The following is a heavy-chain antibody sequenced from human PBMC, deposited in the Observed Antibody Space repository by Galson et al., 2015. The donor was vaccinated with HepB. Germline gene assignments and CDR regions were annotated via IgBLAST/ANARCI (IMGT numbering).Heavy chain of an antibody. CDR1: GYTFTSYA. Sequence: SVKVSCKASGYTFTSYAMHWVRQAPGQRLEWMGWINAGNGNTKYSQKFQGRVTITRDTSASTAYMELSSLRSEDTAVYYCARDPNGSGSYYNDYNWFDPWGQGTLVTVSS. J-gene: IGHJ5*02. CDR2: INAGNGNT. CDR3: ARDPNGSGSYYNDYNWFDP. V-gene: IGHV1-3*01. D-gene: IGHD3-10*01.